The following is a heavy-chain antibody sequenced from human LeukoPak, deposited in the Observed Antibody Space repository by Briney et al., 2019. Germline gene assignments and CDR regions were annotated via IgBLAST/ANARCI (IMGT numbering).Heavy chain of an antibody. Sequence: ASVKVSCKASGGTFSSYAISWVRQAPGQGLEWMGGIIPIFGTANYAQKFQGRVTITADESTSTAYMEPSSLRSEDTAVYYCAVAPAPPDGMDVWGQGTTVTVSS. CDR2: IIPIFGTA. CDR3: AVAPAPPDGMDV. J-gene: IGHJ6*02. D-gene: IGHD2-15*01. CDR1: GGTFSSYA. V-gene: IGHV1-69*13.